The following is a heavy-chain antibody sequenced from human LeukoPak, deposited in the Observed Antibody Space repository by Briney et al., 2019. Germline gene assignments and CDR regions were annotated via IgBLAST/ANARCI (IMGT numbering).Heavy chain of an antibody. CDR2: IWYDGSNK. J-gene: IGHJ5*02. Sequence: GGSLRLSCAASEFTFSTYVMHWVRQAPGKGLEWVALIWYDGSNKYYADSVKGRFTISRDNSKNTLYLQMNSLRVEDTALYFCAREQQLNWFDPWGQGTLVTVSS. CDR3: AREQQLNWFDP. CDR1: EFTFSTYV. D-gene: IGHD6-13*01. V-gene: IGHV3-33*01.